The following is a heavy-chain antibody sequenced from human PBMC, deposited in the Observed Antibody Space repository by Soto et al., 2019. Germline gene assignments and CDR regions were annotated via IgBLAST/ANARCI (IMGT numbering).Heavy chain of an antibody. J-gene: IGHJ3*02. CDR2: IYYSGST. CDR1: GGSISSYY. D-gene: IGHD3-10*01. V-gene: IGHV4-59*01. Sequence: SETLSLTCTVSGGSISSYYWSWIRQPPGKGLEWIGYIYYSGSTNYNPSLKSRVTISVDTSKNQFSLKLSSVTAADTAVYYCARDFFNNPGMVDIWGQGTMVTVSS. CDR3: ARDFFNNPGMVDI.